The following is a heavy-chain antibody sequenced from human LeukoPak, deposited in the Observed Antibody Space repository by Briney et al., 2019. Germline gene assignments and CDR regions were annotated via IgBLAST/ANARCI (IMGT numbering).Heavy chain of an antibody. J-gene: IGHJ4*02. D-gene: IGHD4-17*01. V-gene: IGHV3-53*01. CDR3: ARGHYGDTYFDY. Sequence: GGSLRLSCAASGFTVSSNYMNWVRQAPGKGLEWVSVIYSGGSTYYADSVKGRFTISRDNSKNTLYLQMNSLRAEDTAVYYCARGHYGDTYFDYWGQGTLVTVSS. CDR2: IYSGGST. CDR1: GFTVSSNY.